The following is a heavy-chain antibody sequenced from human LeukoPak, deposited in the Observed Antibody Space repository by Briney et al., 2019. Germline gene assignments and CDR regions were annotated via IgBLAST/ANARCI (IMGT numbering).Heavy chain of an antibody. V-gene: IGHV1-2*02. CDR1: GYTFSVYY. D-gene: IGHD2-21*02. CDR3: ARGVLLQGCGAFDI. J-gene: IGHJ3*02. CDR2: IVPSSGAT. Sequence: GASVKVSCKASGYTFSVYYIHWLRQAPGKGLEWMGWIVPSSGATNYAQNFQGRVTMTRDASITTVYMELSSLTYDDTAIYYCARGVLLQGCGAFDIWGQGAMVTVSS.